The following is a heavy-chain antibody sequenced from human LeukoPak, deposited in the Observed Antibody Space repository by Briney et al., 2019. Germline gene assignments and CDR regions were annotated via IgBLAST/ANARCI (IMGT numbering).Heavy chain of an antibody. Sequence: PSETLSLTCAVSGDSISSGYYWGWIRQPPGKGLEWIGSIYHSGSTYYNPSLKSRVTISVDTSKNQFSLKLSSVTAADTAVYYCAIGFEYYYMDVWGKGTTVTVSS. V-gene: IGHV4-38-2*01. CDR3: AIGFEYYYMDV. J-gene: IGHJ6*03. CDR2: IYHSGST. CDR1: GDSISSGYY. D-gene: IGHD3-9*01.